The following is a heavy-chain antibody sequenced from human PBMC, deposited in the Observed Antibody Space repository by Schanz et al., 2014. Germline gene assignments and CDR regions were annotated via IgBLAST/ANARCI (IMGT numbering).Heavy chain of an antibody. J-gene: IGHJ5*02. CDR3: ARDRGYDFSFDP. CDR2: IYTSGST. V-gene: IGHV4-4*07. D-gene: IGHD3-3*01. CDR1: GGSISSFY. Sequence: QVQLQESGPGLVKSSETLSLTCTVSGGSISSFYWGWIRQPAGKGLEWIGRIYTSGSTNYNPSLKSRVTMSLDTSKNQFSLKLSSVTAADTAVYYCARDRGYDFSFDPWGQETLVTVSS.